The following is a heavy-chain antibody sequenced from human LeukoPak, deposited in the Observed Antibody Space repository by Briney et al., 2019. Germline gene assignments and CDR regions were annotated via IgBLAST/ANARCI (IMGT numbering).Heavy chain of an antibody. CDR1: GDSISSDYF. CDR2: ISHSGNT. V-gene: IGHV4-38-2*02. D-gene: IGHD2-2*01. CDR3: VRDVGQLRSDY. J-gene: IGHJ4*02. Sequence: PSETLSLTCVVSGDSISSDYFWGWIRQVPGKGLEWIGTISHSGNTYYKPSLKSRVTISLDTSKNQFSLKLSSVTAADTAVYYCVRDVGQLRSDYWGQGTLVTVSS.